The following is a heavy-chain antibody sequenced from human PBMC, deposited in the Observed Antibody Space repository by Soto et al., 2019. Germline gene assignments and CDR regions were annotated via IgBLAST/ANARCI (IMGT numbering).Heavy chain of an antibody. J-gene: IGHJ4*02. V-gene: IGHV1-69*01. CDR2: IVPIYRTA. CDR3: VRDSGAKLSSS. CDR1: GGTFSSYR. Sequence: SVKVSCKASGGTFSSYRINWVRQAPGQGLEWMGGIVPIYRTADSSQEFQGRVTITADESARTAYMELRSLKSRDTAVYYCVRDSGAKLSSSWGQGTLVTVSS. D-gene: IGHD6-13*01.